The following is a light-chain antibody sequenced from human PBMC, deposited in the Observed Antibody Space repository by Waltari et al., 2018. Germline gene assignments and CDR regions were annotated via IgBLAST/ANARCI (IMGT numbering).Light chain of an antibody. CDR2: GNN. Sequence: QSVLAQPPSASGTPGQRITISCSGSNSNIGSNTVNWYQQFPGTAPTLLIYGNNQRPSGVPDRFSASKSGSSAALAIYGLHSEDEADYYCSTWDDRLTGVVFGGGTKVTVL. CDR1: NSNIGSNT. J-gene: IGLJ2*01. CDR3: STWDDRLTGVV. V-gene: IGLV1-44*01.